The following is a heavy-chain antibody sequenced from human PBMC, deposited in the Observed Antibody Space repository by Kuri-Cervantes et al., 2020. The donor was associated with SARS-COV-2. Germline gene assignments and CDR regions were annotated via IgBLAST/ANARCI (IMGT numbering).Heavy chain of an antibody. Sequence: SQTLSLTCAVYGGSFSGYYWSWIRQPPGKGLEWIGEINHSGSTNYNPSLKSRVTISVDTSKNQFSLKLSSVTAADTAVYYCASGGSSGWTTYYYYYYMDVWGKGTTVTVSS. CDR3: ASGGSSGWTTYYYYYYMDV. CDR1: GGSFSGYY. V-gene: IGHV4-34*01. J-gene: IGHJ6*03. D-gene: IGHD6-19*01. CDR2: INHSGST.